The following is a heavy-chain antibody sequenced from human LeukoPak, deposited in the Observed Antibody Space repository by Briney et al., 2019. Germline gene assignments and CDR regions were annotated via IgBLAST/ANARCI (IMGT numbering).Heavy chain of an antibody. CDR2: IYYSGTI. CDR3: ATSSGYSFSFDP. D-gene: IGHD3-22*01. V-gene: IGHV4-38-2*02. J-gene: IGHJ5*02. Sequence: SETLSLTCTVSGYSISSGYYWGCIRQPPGKGLEWIGSIYYSGTIYYNPSLKSRVTISVDTSKNQFSLKLSSVTAADTAVYYCATSSGYSFSFDPWGQGTLVTVSS. CDR1: GYSISSGYY.